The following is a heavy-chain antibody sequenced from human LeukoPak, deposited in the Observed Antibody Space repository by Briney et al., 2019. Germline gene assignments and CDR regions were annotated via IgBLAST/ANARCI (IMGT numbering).Heavy chain of an antibody. CDR1: GGTFSSYA. J-gene: IGHJ3*02. Sequence: SVKVSCKASGGTFSSYAINWVRQALGQGRAWMGGISLIYGTANYAQKFQGRVTITTYEATSTDYMELSSLRSEDTAVYYWARISGSSEVAFDIWGQGTMVTVSS. V-gene: IGHV1-69*05. CDR3: ARISGSSEVAFDI. D-gene: IGHD1-26*01. CDR2: ISLIYGTA.